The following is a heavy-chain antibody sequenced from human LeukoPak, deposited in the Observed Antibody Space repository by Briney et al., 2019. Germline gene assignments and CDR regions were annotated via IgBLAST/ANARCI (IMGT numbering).Heavy chain of an antibody. J-gene: IGHJ4*02. CDR3: AKVGITMVRGVIISSNFDY. V-gene: IGHV3-23*01. CDR2: ISGSGGST. CDR1: GFTFSSYA. Sequence: GGSLRLSCAASGFTFSSYAMSWVRQAPGKGLEWVLAISGSGGSTYYADSVKGRFTISRDNSKNTLYLQMNSLRAEDTAVYYCAKVGITMVRGVIISSNFDYWGQGTLVTVSS. D-gene: IGHD3-10*01.